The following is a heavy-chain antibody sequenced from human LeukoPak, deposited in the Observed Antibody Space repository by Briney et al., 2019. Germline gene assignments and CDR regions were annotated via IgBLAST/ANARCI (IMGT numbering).Heavy chain of an antibody. J-gene: IGHJ5*02. CDR2: IYSGGST. V-gene: IGHV3-53*01. CDR3: ARVRPAAAGDWFDP. CDR1: GFTVSSNY. Sequence: PGESLRLSCAASGFTVSSNYMSWVRQAPGKGLEWVSVIYSGGSTYYADSVKGRFTISRDNSKNTLYLQMNSLRAEDTAVYYCARVRPAAAGDWFDPWGQGTLVTVSS. D-gene: IGHD6-13*01.